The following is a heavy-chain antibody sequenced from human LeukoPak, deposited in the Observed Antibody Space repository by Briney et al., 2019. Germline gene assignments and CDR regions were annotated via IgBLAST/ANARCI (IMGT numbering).Heavy chain of an antibody. CDR1: GGSTRGYS. V-gene: IGHV4-59*01. J-gene: IGHJ4*02. CDR2: ISDSGST. Sequence: PSETLSLTCTVSGGSTRGYSWSWLRQPPGKGLEWLGYISDSGSTKYNPSLKTRIIISLDTSKNHFSLKLSSATAADTAVYYCARWGRPNFDYWGQGTLVTVSS. CDR3: ARWGRPNFDY. D-gene: IGHD7-27*01.